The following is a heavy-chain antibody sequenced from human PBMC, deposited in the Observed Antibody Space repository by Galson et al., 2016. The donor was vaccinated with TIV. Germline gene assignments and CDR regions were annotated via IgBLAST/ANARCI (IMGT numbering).Heavy chain of an antibody. D-gene: IGHD2-15*01. CDR1: GLSVSINY. V-gene: IGHV3-66*02. J-gene: IGHJ6*02. CDR3: ARDRVVDATYYYYYYGMDA. Sequence: SLRLSCAASGLSVSINYMTWVRQAPGKGLEWVSLISDGGKTYYPDSVKGRFTISRDNSKNTLYLQMNSLRVEDTAVYYCARDRVVDATYYYYYYGMDAWGQGTAVTVSS. CDR2: ISDGGKT.